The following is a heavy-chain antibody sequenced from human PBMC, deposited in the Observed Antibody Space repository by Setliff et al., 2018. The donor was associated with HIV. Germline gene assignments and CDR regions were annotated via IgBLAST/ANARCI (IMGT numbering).Heavy chain of an antibody. J-gene: IGHJ3*01. V-gene: IGHV1-69*02. CDR2: IVPLLGVP. CDR3: ARVNSDAFDV. CDR1: GGTFSYYT. Sequence: GASVKVSCKAPGGTFSYYTFTWVRQAPGQGLGWLGRIVPLLGVPDYAQKFQGRVTFTADRSTSTAYMELSSLRSEDTAVYYCARVNSDAFDVWGQGTKVTVS.